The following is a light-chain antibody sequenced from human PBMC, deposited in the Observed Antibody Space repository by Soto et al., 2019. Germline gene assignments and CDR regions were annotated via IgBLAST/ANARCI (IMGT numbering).Light chain of an antibody. CDR3: QQSYITPWT. J-gene: IGKJ1*01. V-gene: IGKV1-39*01. CDR1: QSINSY. CDR2: VAS. Sequence: DIQMTQSPSSLSASVGDRVTITCRASQSINSYLNWYQQKPGKAPKLLIYVASSLQSGVPSRFGGSGSGTDFTLPISSLQPEDFATYYCQQSYITPWTFGQGTKVEIK.